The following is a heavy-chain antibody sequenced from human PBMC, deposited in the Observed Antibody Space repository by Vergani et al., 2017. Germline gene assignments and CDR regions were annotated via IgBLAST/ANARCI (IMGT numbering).Heavy chain of an antibody. CDR3: AKAQLGRTGAFDL. CDR2: ISWNSGNI. J-gene: IGHJ3*01. CDR1: GFTFDDYA. V-gene: IGHV3-9*01. D-gene: IGHD1-1*01. Sequence: EVQLVEFGGGLVQPGRSLRLSCAASGFTFDDYAMHWVRQGPGKGLEWVSGISWNSGNIGYADSVKGRFTISRDNAKNSLYLQMNSLRAEDTALYYCAKAQLGRTGAFDLWGQGTMVTVSS.